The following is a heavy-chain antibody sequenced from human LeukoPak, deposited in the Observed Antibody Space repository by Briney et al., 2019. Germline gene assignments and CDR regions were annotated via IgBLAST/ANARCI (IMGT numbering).Heavy chain of an antibody. J-gene: IGHJ4*02. CDR3: ARGNLWFSDY. Sequence: GRSLRLSCAASGFTFSSYAMHWVRQAPGKGPEWMAIISYAGSDKYYADSVRGRFTISRDNPKNTLYLQMTSLRAGDSALYFCARGNLWFSDYWGQGTLVTVSS. CDR1: GFTFSSYA. D-gene: IGHD3-10*01. V-gene: IGHV3-30-3*01. CDR2: ISYAGSDK.